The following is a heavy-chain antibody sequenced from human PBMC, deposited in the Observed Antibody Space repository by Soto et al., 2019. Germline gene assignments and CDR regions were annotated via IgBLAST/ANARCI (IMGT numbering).Heavy chain of an antibody. CDR3: ARDRITFGGVPQPNWFDP. J-gene: IGHJ5*02. Sequence: GASVKVSCKASGGTFSSYAISWVQQAPGPGLEWMGGIIPIFGTANYAQKFQGGVTITADKSTSTAYMELSSLRSEDTAVYYCARDRITFGGVPQPNWFDPWGQGTLVTVSS. CDR2: IIPIFGTA. V-gene: IGHV1-69*06. D-gene: IGHD3-16*01. CDR1: GGTFSSYA.